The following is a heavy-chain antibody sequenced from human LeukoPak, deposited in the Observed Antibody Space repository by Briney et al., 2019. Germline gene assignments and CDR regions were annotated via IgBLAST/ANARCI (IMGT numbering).Heavy chain of an antibody. CDR1: EFTFSSYS. V-gene: IGHV3-48*04. CDR2: ISSSSSTI. Sequence: GGSLRLSCAASEFTFSSYSMNWVRQAPGKGLEWVSYISSSSSTIYYADSVKGRFTISRDNAKNSLYLQMNSLRAEDTAVYYCARGEQWLVRFHYYYYMDVWGKGTTVTISS. J-gene: IGHJ6*03. CDR3: ARGEQWLVRFHYYYYMDV. D-gene: IGHD6-19*01.